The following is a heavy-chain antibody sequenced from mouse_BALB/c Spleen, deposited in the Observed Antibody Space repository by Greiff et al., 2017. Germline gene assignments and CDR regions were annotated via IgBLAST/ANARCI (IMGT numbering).Heavy chain of an antibody. Sequence: EVNVVESGGGLVQPGGSLKLSCAASGFTFSSYTMSWVRQTPEKRLEWVAYISNGGGSTYYPDTVKGRFTISRDNAKNTLYLQMSSLKSENTAMYYCARHGSSFFDYWGQGTTLTVSS. CDR3: ARHGSSFFDY. CDR2: ISNGGGST. V-gene: IGHV5-12-2*01. J-gene: IGHJ2*01. CDR1: GFTFSSYT. D-gene: IGHD1-1*01.